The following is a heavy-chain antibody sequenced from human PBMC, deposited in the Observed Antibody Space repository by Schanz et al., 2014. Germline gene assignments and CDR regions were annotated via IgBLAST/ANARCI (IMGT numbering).Heavy chain of an antibody. CDR1: GYTLSAYS. CDR3: ARDPSLSMVRGVIIDSYYYGMDV. Sequence: QVQLVQSGTQVKKPGASVKVSCKASGYTLSAYSLHWVRQAPGQGLEWMGIVNPSVRGTHFAREFQGRVTVTSDTSTSTVYMELSSLRSDDTAVFYCARDPSLSMVRGVIIDSYYYGMDVWGQGTTVTVSS. V-gene: IGHV1-46*01. CDR2: VNPSVRGT. J-gene: IGHJ6*02. D-gene: IGHD3-10*01.